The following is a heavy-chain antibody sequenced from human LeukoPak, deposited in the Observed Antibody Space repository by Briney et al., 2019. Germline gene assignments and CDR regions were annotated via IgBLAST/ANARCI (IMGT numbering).Heavy chain of an antibody. CDR1: GGSISSYY. D-gene: IGHD6-13*01. CDR2: IYYSGST. J-gene: IGHJ4*02. V-gene: IGHV4-59*01. CDR3: AGGSSWLFDY. Sequence: PSETLSFTCTVSGGSISSYYWSWIRRPPGKGLEYIGFIYYSGSTDYNPSLRSRVTISVDTSRNQFSLKLSSVTAADTAVYYCAGGSSWLFDYWGQGTLVTVSS.